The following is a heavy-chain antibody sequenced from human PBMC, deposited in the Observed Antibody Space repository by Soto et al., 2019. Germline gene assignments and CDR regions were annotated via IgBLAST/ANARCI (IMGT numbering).Heavy chain of an antibody. CDR1: GGSFSGYY. CDR2: INHSGST. Sequence: SETLSLTCAVYGGSFSGYYWSWIRQPPGRGLEWIGEINHSGSTNYNPSLKSRVTISVDTSKNQFSLKLSSVTAADTAVYYCAIAGSQGITGTILLTHVIDYWGQGTLVTVSS. CDR3: AIAGSQGITGTILLTHVIDY. V-gene: IGHV4-34*01. D-gene: IGHD1-7*01. J-gene: IGHJ4*02.